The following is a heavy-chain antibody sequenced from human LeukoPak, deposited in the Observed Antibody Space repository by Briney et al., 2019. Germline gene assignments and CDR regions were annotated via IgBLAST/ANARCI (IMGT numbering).Heavy chain of an antibody. D-gene: IGHD4-17*01. J-gene: IGHJ4*02. CDR1: GGSFSGYY. V-gene: IGHV4-34*01. CDR2: INHSGGT. CDR3: ARGRNGYGASFFDY. Sequence: SETLSLTCAVYGGSFSGYYWIYIRQPPGKGLEWIGEINHSGGTNYNPSLKSRVTISLDTSRNQFSLNLSSVTAADTAVYYCARGRNGYGASFFDYWGQETLVTVSS.